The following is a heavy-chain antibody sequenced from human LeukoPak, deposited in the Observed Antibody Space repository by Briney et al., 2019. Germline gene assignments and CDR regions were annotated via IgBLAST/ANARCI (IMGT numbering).Heavy chain of an antibody. Sequence: GGSLRLSCADSGFTVSSNYMRWVRQAPGKGLEWVSVIYSGGSTHYADSVKGRFTISRDNAKNTLYLQMNSLRAEDTAVYYCARGYYDSSGYYLIDYWGQGTLVTVSS. J-gene: IGHJ4*02. CDR2: IYSGGST. CDR1: GFTVSSNY. D-gene: IGHD3-22*01. V-gene: IGHV3-66*01. CDR3: ARGYYDSSGYYLIDY.